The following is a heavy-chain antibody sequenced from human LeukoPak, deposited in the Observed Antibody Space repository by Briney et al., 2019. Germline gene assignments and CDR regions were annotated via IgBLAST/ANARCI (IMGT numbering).Heavy chain of an antibody. Sequence: ASVKVSCKASGYTFTSSGISWVRQAPGQGLAWMGWIDGYNGNTNYAQKLQGRVTMTTDTSTTTAYMELRSLRLDDTAVYYCARAGSYYYMDVWGKGTTVTVSS. CDR2: IDGYNGNT. CDR1: GYTFTSSG. CDR3: ARAGSYYYMDV. V-gene: IGHV1-18*01. D-gene: IGHD1-1*01. J-gene: IGHJ6*03.